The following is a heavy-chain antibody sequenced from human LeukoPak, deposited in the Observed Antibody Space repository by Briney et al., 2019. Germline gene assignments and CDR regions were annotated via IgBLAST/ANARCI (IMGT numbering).Heavy chain of an antibody. D-gene: IGHD2-8*01. V-gene: IGHV3-9*01. J-gene: IGHJ5*02. CDR1: GFSFDDYA. CDR2: ISWNSVTI. Sequence: PGGSLRLSCAASGFSFDDYAMHWVRQVPGKGLEWVSGISWNSVTIGYADSVKGRFTISRDNAKNSLYLQMNSLRTEDTALYYCAKDTYENHGHGFDPWGQGTLVTVSS. CDR3: AKDTYENHGHGFDP.